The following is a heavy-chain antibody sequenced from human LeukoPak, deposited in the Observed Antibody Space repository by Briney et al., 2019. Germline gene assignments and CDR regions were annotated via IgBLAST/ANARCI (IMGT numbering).Heavy chain of an antibody. Sequence: GSSLKISSKGSGYSSTSYWNGWGRQMPGKVVEGMVIIYPGDSNSSYNQSLQGQVTISADTSISTAYLQWSSMKASDTAMYYCARAYYYGSGSYEDYWGQGTLVTVSS. V-gene: IGHV5-51*01. CDR1: GYSSTSYW. CDR3: ARAYYYGSGSYEDY. CDR2: IYPGDSNS. J-gene: IGHJ4*02. D-gene: IGHD3-10*01.